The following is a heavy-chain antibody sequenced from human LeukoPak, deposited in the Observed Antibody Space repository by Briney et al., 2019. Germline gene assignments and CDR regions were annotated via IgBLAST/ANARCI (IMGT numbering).Heavy chain of an antibody. J-gene: IGHJ4*02. V-gene: IGHV3-23*01. CDR2: ISGSGGST. CDR1: GFTFSSYG. CDR3: AKVTDYYGSGSYYGY. Sequence: GGSLRLSCAASGFTFSSYGMSWVRQAPGKGLEWVSAISGSGGSTYYADSVKGRFTISRDNSKNTLYLQMNSLRAEDTAVYYCAKVTDYYGSGSYYGYWGQGTLVTVSS. D-gene: IGHD3-10*01.